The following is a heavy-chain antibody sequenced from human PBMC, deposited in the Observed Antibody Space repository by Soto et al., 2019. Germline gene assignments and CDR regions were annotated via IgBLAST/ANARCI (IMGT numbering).Heavy chain of an antibody. Sequence: QAQLVQSGAEVRTPGASVKVSCKASGYTFTNYDINWVRQATGQGPEWMGWMNPDSGDTGYVQNFQGRVTMTRNTAISTAYMELSSLRSEDTAVYYCARSVGGSNVNFDYWGQGTLVTVSS. J-gene: IGHJ4*02. CDR2: MNPDSGDT. CDR3: ARSVGGSNVNFDY. CDR1: GYTFTNYD. D-gene: IGHD3-10*01. V-gene: IGHV1-8*01.